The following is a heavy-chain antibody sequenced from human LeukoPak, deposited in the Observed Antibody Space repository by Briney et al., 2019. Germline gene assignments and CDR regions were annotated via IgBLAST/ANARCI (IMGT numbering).Heavy chain of an antibody. CDR3: ARTVAGATTAAFDI. CDR1: GFTFSWYT. Sequence: GGSLRLSCAASGFTFSWYTMNWVRQAPGKGLEWVSIISSSSSYIYYADSVKGRFTISRDNAKNSLYLQMNSLRAEDTAVYYCARTVAGATTAAFDIWGQGTMVTVSS. D-gene: IGHD1-26*01. J-gene: IGHJ3*02. CDR2: ISSSSSYI. V-gene: IGHV3-21*01.